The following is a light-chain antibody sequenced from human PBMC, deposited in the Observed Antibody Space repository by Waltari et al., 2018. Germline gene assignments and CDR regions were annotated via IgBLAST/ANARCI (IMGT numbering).Light chain of an antibody. CDR3: SSHTSTVPHV. V-gene: IGLV2-14*01. J-gene: IGLJ1*01. CDR1: SKDVAGYGY. Sequence: QSALTQPASVSGSPGQSVSISCTGTSKDVAGYGYVSWYQQFPGKAPKLMIYEVSYRPSGVSSRFAGSKSGNTASLTISGLQAEDEAVYYCSSHTSTVPHVFGTGTKVTVV. CDR2: EVS.